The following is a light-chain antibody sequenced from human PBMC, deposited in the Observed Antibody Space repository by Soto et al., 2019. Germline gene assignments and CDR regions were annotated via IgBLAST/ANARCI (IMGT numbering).Light chain of an antibody. J-gene: IGKJ1*01. CDR2: KAS. Sequence: DIPMTQYPFTLSSSVGDRVAITFLASQSIGSWVAWYQQKPGKAPKVLISKASTLESGVPARFSGSGSGTEFTLTISSLQPDDVATYYCQLYNSYLWRFGQGTKVDIK. CDR3: QLYNSYLWR. V-gene: IGKV1-5*03. CDR1: QSIGSW.